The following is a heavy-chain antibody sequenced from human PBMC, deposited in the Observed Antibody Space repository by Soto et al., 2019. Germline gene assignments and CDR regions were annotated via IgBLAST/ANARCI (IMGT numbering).Heavy chain of an antibody. Sequence: QVQLVESGGGVVQPGRSLRLSCAASGFTFSSYAMHWVRQAPGKGLEWVAVISYDGSNEYYADSVKGRFTISRDNSKNTLYLQMNSLRAEDTAVYYCARDLGPMRGYNYGCTYWGQGTLVTVSS. CDR2: ISYDGSNE. CDR3: ARDLGPMRGYNYGCTY. J-gene: IGHJ4*02. CDR1: GFTFSSYA. V-gene: IGHV3-30-3*01. D-gene: IGHD5-18*01.